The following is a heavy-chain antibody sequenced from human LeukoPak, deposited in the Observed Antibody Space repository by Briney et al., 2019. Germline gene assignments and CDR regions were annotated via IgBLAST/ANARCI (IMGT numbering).Heavy chain of an antibody. V-gene: IGHV3-7*03. Sequence: GGSLRLSCAASGFTFSSYCMSKVRQAPGKGLEWVANIEQDGREKYYVDSVKGRFTISRDNAKNSLYLQMNSLRAEDTAVYYCARLYGSGSYYNDPDYFDYWGQGTLVTVSS. J-gene: IGHJ4*02. CDR3: ARLYGSGSYYNDPDYFDY. CDR1: GFTFSSYC. CDR2: IEQDGREK. D-gene: IGHD3-10*01.